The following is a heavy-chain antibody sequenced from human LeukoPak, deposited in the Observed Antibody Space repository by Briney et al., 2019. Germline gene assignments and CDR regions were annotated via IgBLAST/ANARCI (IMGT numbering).Heavy chain of an antibody. CDR2: IYTSGST. V-gene: IGHV4-4*07. J-gene: IGHJ4*02. CDR3: ARDRLDSAMVIPFDD. CDR1: GGSISSYY. D-gene: IGHD5-18*01. Sequence: SETLSLTCNVSGGSISSYYWSWIRQPAGKGLEWVGRIYTSGSTNYNPSLKSRVTMSVDTSKNQFSLKLSSVTAARPYVDYCARDRLDSAMVIPFDDWGPGTLVTVSS.